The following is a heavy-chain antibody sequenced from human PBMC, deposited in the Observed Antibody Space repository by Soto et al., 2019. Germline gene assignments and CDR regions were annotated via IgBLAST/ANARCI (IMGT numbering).Heavy chain of an antibody. J-gene: IGHJ6*02. CDR1: GFTFSSYG. CDR3: ARSLSRGGMDV. D-gene: IGHD3-10*01. V-gene: IGHV3-33*01. CDR2: IWYDGSNK. Sequence: QVQLVESGGGVVQPGRSLRLSCAASGFTFSSYGMHWVRQAPGKGLEWVAVIWYDGSNKYYADSVKGRFTISRDNSKNTLYLQMNSLRAEDTAVYYWARSLSRGGMDVWGQGTTVTVSS.